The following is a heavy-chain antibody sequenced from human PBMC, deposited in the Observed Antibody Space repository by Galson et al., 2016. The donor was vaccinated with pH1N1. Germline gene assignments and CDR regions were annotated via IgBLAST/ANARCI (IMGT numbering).Heavy chain of an antibody. CDR3: ARGRYCNNRDCFMGIDS. V-gene: IGHV1-2*02. Sequence: SVKVSCKASGYSFIDYYIHWVRQAPGQGLEWMGWINPNTGTTNYAQGFQGRVTMTRDTSISTAYMELSGLRSDDTAIYYCARGRYCNNRDCFMGIDSWGQGTLVTVSS. CDR2: INPNTGTT. D-gene: IGHD2-8*01. CDR1: GYSFIDYY. J-gene: IGHJ4*02.